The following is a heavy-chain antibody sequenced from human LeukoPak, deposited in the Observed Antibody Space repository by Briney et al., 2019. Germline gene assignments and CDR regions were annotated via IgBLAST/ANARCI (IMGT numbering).Heavy chain of an antibody. V-gene: IGHV3-48*02. J-gene: IGHJ4*02. Sequence: GGSLRLSCAASGFTFSSYSMNWVRQAPGKGLEWVSYISSSSSTIYYADSVKGRFTISRDNAKNSPYLQMNSLRDEDTAVYYCARKYCSGGSCYSLDYWGQGTLVTVSS. D-gene: IGHD2-15*01. CDR1: GFTFSSYS. CDR3: ARKYCSGGSCYSLDY. CDR2: ISSSSSTI.